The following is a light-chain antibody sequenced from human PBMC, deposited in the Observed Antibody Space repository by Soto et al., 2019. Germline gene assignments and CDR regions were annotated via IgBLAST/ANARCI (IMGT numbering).Light chain of an antibody. J-gene: IGLJ1*01. V-gene: IGLV2-14*01. CDR1: SSDVGGYNY. CDR2: EVS. CDR3: SSYASSTAYV. Sequence: QSALTQPASVSGSPGQSITISCTGTSSDVGGYNYVSWYQLHPGKAPKLMVYEVSYRPSGVSSRFSGSKSANTASLTISGLQAEDEADYYCSSYASSTAYVFGTGTRSPS.